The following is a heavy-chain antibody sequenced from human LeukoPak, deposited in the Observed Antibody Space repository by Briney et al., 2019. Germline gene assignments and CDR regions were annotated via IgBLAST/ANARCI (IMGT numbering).Heavy chain of an antibody. D-gene: IGHD5-18*01. CDR3: ARASSDDTAMATPFAY. Sequence: GSSVKISCKASGGTFSNYAINWVRQAPGQGLEWMGGITPIFGTANYVHKYKGRVTINADKSTSTAYMALSRLRSEDTATYYCARASSDDTAMATPFAYWGRGTLVIVSS. J-gene: IGHJ4*02. V-gene: IGHV1-69*06. CDR1: GGTFSNYA. CDR2: ITPIFGTA.